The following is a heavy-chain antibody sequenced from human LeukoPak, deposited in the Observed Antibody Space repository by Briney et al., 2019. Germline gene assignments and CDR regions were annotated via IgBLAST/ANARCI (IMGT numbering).Heavy chain of an antibody. Sequence: GGSLRLSCAASGFTFSSYAMSWVRQAPGKGLEWVSAISGSGGSTYYADSVKGRFTISRDSSKNTLYLQMNSLRAEDTAVYYCAKPSLSRLLPDAFDIWGQGTMVTVSS. D-gene: IGHD2-2*01. CDR3: AKPSLSRLLPDAFDI. CDR2: ISGSGGST. J-gene: IGHJ3*02. CDR1: GFTFSSYA. V-gene: IGHV3-23*01.